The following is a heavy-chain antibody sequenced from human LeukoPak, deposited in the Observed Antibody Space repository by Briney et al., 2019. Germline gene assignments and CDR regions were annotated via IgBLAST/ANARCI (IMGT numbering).Heavy chain of an antibody. J-gene: IGHJ3*02. CDR1: GDSISSSSVA. V-gene: IGHV6-1*01. CDR3: ARGVSDI. CDR2: TYYRSKWYN. Sequence: SQTLSLTCAISGDSISSSSVAWNWIRQSPSRGLEWLGRTYYRSKWYNDYAVSVKSRITINPDTSKNQSSLQLSSVTPEDTAVYYCARGVSDIWGQGTMVTVSS.